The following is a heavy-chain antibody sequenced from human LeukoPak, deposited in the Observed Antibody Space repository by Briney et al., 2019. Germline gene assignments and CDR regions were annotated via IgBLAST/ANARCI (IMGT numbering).Heavy chain of an antibody. D-gene: IGHD3-16*01. Sequence: TGGSLRLPCAASGFTFSSYTMHWLRQAPGKGLQWVSSISLTRSDIYYADSVKGRFTSSRDNTENSLYLQMDSLRAEDAAVYDCARSSWGSYSPFDYWGQGTLVPVSS. CDR1: GFTFSSYT. CDR3: ARSSWGSYSPFDY. V-gene: IGHV3-21*01. J-gene: IGHJ4*02. CDR2: ISLTRSDI.